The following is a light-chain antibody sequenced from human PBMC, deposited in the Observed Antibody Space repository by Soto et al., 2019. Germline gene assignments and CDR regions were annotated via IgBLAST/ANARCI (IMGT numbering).Light chain of an antibody. CDR2: DAS. V-gene: IGKV3-20*01. CDR1: QSVSSSY. Sequence: EIVLTQSPGTLSLSPGERATLSCRASQSVSSSYLAWYQQKPGQAPRLLIYDASSRATGIPGRFSGSGSGTDFTLTSCRLEPEDFAVYSCQQYGSSPLTFGPGTKVDIK. CDR3: QQYGSSPLT. J-gene: IGKJ3*01.